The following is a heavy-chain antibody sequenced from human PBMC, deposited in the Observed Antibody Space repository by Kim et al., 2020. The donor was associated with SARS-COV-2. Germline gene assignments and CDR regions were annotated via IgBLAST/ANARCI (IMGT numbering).Heavy chain of an antibody. CDR3: AKDLYDYSAMDV. CDR1: GFIFRTNA. CDR2: IGGDEST. J-gene: IGHJ6*02. Sequence: GGSLRLSCVGSGFIFRTNAMNWVRQTPGKGLEWVSGIGGDESTHYADSVKGRFTISRDNSRNTLHLQMSSLRVEDTAIYYCAKDLYDYSAMDVWGQGTPVTVSS. V-gene: IGHV3-23*01. D-gene: IGHD3-10*01.